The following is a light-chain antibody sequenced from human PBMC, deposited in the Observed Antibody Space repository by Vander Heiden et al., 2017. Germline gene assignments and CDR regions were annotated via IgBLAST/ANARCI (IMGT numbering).Light chain of an antibody. J-gene: IGLJ1*01. CDR2: NTS. Sequence: QTVVTQEPSLPVSPGGTVPLTCASRTGAVPSGSYPTWFQQQPGQAPRALLYNTSNKHTWTPARCSGSLLGGKSALTRAGVQPEDEDEYYCLLYYGGDQRYVVGTGTKVTVL. V-gene: IGLV7-43*01. CDR1: TGAVPSGSY. CDR3: LLYYGGDQRYV.